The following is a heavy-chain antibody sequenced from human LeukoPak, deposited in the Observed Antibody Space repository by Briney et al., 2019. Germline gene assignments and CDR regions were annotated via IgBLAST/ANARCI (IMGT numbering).Heavy chain of an antibody. J-gene: IGHJ6*02. V-gene: IGHV1-69*04. CDR3: ARDRGRSSSWSPYYYYGMDV. D-gene: IGHD6-13*01. CDR2: IIPILGIA. CDR1: GGTFSSYA. Sequence: RASVKVSCKASGGTFSSYAISWVRQAPGQGLEWMGRIIPILGIANYAQKFQGRVTITADKSTSTAYMELSSLRSEDTAVYYCARDRGRSSSWSPYYYYGMDVWGQGTTVTVPS.